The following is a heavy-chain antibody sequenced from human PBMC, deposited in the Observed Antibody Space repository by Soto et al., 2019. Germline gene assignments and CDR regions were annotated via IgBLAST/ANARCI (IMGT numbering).Heavy chain of an antibody. CDR3: ARERGLTVSTLLGY. D-gene: IGHD2-21*01. V-gene: IGHV1-18*01. CDR1: GYTFTSYG. J-gene: IGHJ4*02. CDR2: VSTYNGNT. Sequence: QVQLVQSGAEVKKPGASVKVSCKASGYTFTSYGINWVRQAPGQGLEWMGRVSTYNGNTNYAPRFQGRVTMTTDTSTTTAYMEPRSLRSDDTATYYCARERGLTVSTLLGYWGQGTLVSVSS.